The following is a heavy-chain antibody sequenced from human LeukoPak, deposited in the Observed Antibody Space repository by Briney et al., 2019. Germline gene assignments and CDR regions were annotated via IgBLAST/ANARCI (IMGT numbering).Heavy chain of an antibody. CDR1: GDTFNTHW. V-gene: IGHV5-51*01. CDR3: AKFHYYYGSGIFDAFDI. J-gene: IGHJ3*02. Sequence: GESLKISCKGSGDTFNTHWIGWVRQMPGKGLEWMGIIYPGDSDTRYSPSFQGQVTISADKSISTAYLQWSSLRASDTAMYYCAKFHYYYGSGIFDAFDIWGLGTMVTVSS. CDR2: IYPGDSDT. D-gene: IGHD3-10*01.